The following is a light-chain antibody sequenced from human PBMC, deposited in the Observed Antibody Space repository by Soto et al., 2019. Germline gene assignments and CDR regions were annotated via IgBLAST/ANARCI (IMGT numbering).Light chain of an antibody. CDR1: QSVSSY. Sequence: EIVLTQSPGTLSLSPGESATLSCRASQSVSSYLAWYHQKPGQAPRLLIYDASNRATGIPARFSGSGSGTDFTLTISSLEPEDFAVYYCQHRSNWPPITFGQGTRLEIK. J-gene: IGKJ5*01. CDR2: DAS. V-gene: IGKV3-11*01. CDR3: QHRSNWPPIT.